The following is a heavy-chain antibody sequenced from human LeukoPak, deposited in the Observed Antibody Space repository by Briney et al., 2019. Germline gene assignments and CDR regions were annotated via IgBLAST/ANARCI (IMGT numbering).Heavy chain of an antibody. D-gene: IGHD5-24*01. V-gene: IGHV4-39*01. CDR1: GGSISSISYY. CDR3: ARHLAGRWLQRYRYFDY. CDR2: IYYSGST. J-gene: IGHJ4*02. Sequence: PSETLSLTCTVSGGSISSISYYWGWIRQPPGKGLEWIGSIYYSGSTYYNPSLKSRVTISVDTSKNQFSLKLSSVTAADTAVYYCARHLAGRWLQRYRYFDYWGQGTLVTVSS.